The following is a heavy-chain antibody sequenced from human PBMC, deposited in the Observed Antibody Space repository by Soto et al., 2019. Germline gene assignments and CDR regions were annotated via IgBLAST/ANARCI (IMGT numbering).Heavy chain of an antibody. D-gene: IGHD3-22*01. CDR2: IIPIGGTP. V-gene: IGHV1-69*13. CDR3: ATTYYCRSGHYFIFVH. CDR1: GRTFNNYA. Sequence: SVKVSCKASGRTFNNYAISWVRQAPGIGFEWLGVIIPIGGTPEHAQKFQGRVTISADESTNTAYMELSSLRSEDTAVYYCATTYYCRSGHYFIFVHWCPGTLLTV. J-gene: IGHJ4*02.